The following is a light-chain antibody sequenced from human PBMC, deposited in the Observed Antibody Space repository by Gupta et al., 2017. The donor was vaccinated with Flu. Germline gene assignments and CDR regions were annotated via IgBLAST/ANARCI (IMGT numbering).Light chain of an antibody. V-gene: IGKV1-12*01. CDR3: QQAYTFPRT. Sequence: GDRVTITWRASQYIDNLLGWYQQKPGRAPKLLIHSASSLRDGVPPRFSGSGSDIEFTLTISNLQPEYFATYYCQQAYTFPRTFGQGTRVEIK. CDR1: QYIDNL. CDR2: SAS. J-gene: IGKJ1*01.